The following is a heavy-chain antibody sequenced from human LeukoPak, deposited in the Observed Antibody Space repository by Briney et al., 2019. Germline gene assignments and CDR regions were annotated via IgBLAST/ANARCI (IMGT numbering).Heavy chain of an antibody. CDR2: INTNTGNP. CDR1: GYTFTGYY. D-gene: IGHD5-18*01. CDR3: ARDSPAALRYSYGPSYYYYYMDV. Sequence: PGASVKVSCKASGYTFTGYYMHWVRQAPGQGLEWMGWINTNTGNPTYAQGFTGRFVFSMDTSVSTAYLQISSLKAEDTAVYYCARDSPAALRYSYGPSYYYYYMDVWGKGTTVTVSS. V-gene: IGHV7-4-1*02. J-gene: IGHJ6*03.